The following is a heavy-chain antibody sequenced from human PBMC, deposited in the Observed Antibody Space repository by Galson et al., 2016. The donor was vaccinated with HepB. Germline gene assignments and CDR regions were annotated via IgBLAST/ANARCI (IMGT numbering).Heavy chain of an antibody. V-gene: IGHV3-9*01. D-gene: IGHD2-21*02. J-gene: IGHJ4*02. CDR2: ISWNSGET. Sequence: SLRLSCAGSGFKFDDNAMHWVRQAPGKGPEWVSGISWNSGETDYADSVKGRFIISRDNAKNSLYLQMNSLGAEDTALYYCAKADAGCGGDCGLLGGFLDNWGQGTLGTVSS. CDR3: AKADAGCGGDCGLLGGFLDN. CDR1: GFKFDDNA.